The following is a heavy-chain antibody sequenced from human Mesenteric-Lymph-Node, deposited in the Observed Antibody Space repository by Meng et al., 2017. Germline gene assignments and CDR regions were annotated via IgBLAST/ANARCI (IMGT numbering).Heavy chain of an antibody. Sequence: GSLRLSCAVYGGSFSGYYWSWIRQPPGKGLEWIGEINHSGSTNYNPSLKSRVTISVDTSKNQFSLKLSSVTAADTAVYYCARGRGSGWYHRRPFDYWGQGTLVTVSS. J-gene: IGHJ4*02. CDR1: GGSFSGYY. V-gene: IGHV4-34*01. CDR3: ARGRGSGWYHRRPFDY. CDR2: INHSGST. D-gene: IGHD6-19*01.